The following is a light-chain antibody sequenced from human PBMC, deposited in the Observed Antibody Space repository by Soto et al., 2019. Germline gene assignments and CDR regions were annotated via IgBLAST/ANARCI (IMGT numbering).Light chain of an antibody. CDR3: SSFTTSSALI. CDR2: EVT. CDR1: SSDIGGYNY. Sequence: QPALTQPASVSGSPGQSITISCTGTSSDIGGYNYVSWYQQHPGKVPKLIIYEVTNRPSGVSDRFSGSKSGNTASLTISGLQAEDEADYYCSSFTTSSALIFGGGTKLTVL. V-gene: IGLV2-14*01. J-gene: IGLJ2*01.